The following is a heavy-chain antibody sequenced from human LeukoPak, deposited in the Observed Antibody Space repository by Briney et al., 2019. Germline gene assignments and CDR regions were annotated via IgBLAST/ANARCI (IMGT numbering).Heavy chain of an antibody. Sequence: SKTLSLTCTVSGGSISSSSYYWGWIRQPPGKGLEWIGSIYYSGSTYYNPSLKSRVTISVDTSKNQFSLKLSSVTAADTAVYYCARLLYYDFWSGRYILDYWGQGTLVTVSS. D-gene: IGHD3-3*01. CDR3: ARLLYYDFWSGRYILDY. V-gene: IGHV4-39*01. CDR2: IYYSGST. CDR1: GGSISSSSYY. J-gene: IGHJ4*02.